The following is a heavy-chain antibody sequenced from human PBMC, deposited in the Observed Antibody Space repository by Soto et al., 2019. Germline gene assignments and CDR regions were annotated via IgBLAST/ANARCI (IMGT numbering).Heavy chain of an antibody. Sequence: QVQLVQSGAEVKKPGASVKVSCKASGYTFTSYYMHWVRQAPGQGLEWMGIINPSGGSTSYAQKCQGRVTMTRDTSTSTVYMELSSLRSEDTAVYYCARDVRCSGGSCYSIPTNYYYYYGMDVWGQGTTVTVSS. CDR2: INPSGGST. CDR3: ARDVRCSGGSCYSIPTNYYYYYGMDV. CDR1: GYTFTSYY. D-gene: IGHD2-15*01. V-gene: IGHV1-46*01. J-gene: IGHJ6*02.